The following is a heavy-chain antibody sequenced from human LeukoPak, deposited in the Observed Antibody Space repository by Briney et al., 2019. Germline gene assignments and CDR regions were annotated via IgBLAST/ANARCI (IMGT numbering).Heavy chain of an antibody. CDR3: ARDVPPQGHYYDSSGDAFDI. Sequence: PGASLRLSCAASGFTFSSYSMNWVRQAPGKGLEWVSSISSSSSYIYYADSVKGRFTISRDNAKNSLYLQMNSLRAEDTAVYYCARDVPPQGHYYDSSGDAFDIWGQGTMVTVSS. J-gene: IGHJ3*02. D-gene: IGHD3-22*01. CDR1: GFTFSSYS. V-gene: IGHV3-21*01. CDR2: ISSSSSYI.